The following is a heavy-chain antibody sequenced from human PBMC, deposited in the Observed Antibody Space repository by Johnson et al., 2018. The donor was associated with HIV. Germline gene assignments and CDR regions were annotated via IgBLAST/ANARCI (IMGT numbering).Heavy chain of an antibody. CDR2: ISSSGSTI. V-gene: IGHV3-48*04. D-gene: IGHD1-26*01. CDR3: ARAAYSGSHHDAFDI. CDR1: GFTISPYG. Sequence: MLLVESGGGVVQRGGSLRLSCAASGFTISPYGMHWVRQAPGKGLEWVSYISSSGSTIYYADSVKGRFTISRDNAKNSLYLQMNSLRAEDTAVYYCARAAYSGSHHDAFDIWGQGTMVTVSS. J-gene: IGHJ3*02.